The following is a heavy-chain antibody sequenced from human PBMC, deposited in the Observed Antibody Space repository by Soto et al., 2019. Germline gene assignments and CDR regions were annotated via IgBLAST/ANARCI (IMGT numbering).Heavy chain of an antibody. CDR3: ARDVLGTMDV. J-gene: IGHJ6*03. CDR1: GFTFSNYW. V-gene: IGHV3-7*01. Sequence: GGSLRLSCAASGFTFSNYWMTWVRQAPGKGLEWVANIKEDGSEKYYVDSVKGRFTISRDNAKNSLYLQMNSLSAEDTAVYFCARDVLGTMDVWGNGTTVTVSS. D-gene: IGHD6-6*01. CDR2: IKEDGSEK.